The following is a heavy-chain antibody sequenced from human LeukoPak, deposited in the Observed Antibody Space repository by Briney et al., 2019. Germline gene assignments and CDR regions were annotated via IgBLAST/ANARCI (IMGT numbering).Heavy chain of an antibody. CDR2: IHHSGIT. J-gene: IGHJ4*02. CDR3: ARGHSTSGFDI. Sequence: SETLSLTCSVSDGSFSGFYCSWIRQVPGKGLEWPGEIHHSGITNYTPSLRSRLTLSEDTPNTQFSLKLTSVTAADTALYFCARGHSTSGFDIWGRGTQVTVSS. CDR1: DGSFSGFY. D-gene: IGHD2-2*01. V-gene: IGHV4-34*01.